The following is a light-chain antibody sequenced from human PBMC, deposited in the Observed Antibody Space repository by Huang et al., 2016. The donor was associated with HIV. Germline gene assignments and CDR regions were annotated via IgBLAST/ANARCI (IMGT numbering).Light chain of an antibody. V-gene: IGKV3-15*01. CDR1: QSVSSN. J-gene: IGKJ1*01. CDR3: QQYNNWEWT. Sequence: EIVMTQSPATLSVSPGERATLSCRASQSVSSNLAWYQQKPGQAPRLLIYGASTRETGIPARFSGSGSGTEFTLTISSLQSEDFAVYYCQQYNNWEWTFGQGTKVEIK. CDR2: GAS.